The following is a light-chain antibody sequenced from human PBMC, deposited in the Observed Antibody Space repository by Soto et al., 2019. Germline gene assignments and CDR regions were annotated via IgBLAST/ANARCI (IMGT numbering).Light chain of an antibody. J-gene: IGKJ2*03. CDR1: QGIGNC. CDR3: QHYNNYSG. CDR2: KAS. V-gene: IGKV1-5*03. Sequence: DIQMTQSPSTLSASVGDRVTFTCRASQGIGNCLAWYQQKPGKAPKLLIYKASNLESGVPSRFSGSGSGTEFTLTISNLQPDDFATYYCQHYNNYSGFGQGTKVEIK.